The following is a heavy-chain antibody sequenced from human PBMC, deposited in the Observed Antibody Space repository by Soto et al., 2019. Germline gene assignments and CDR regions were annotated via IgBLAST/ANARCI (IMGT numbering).Heavy chain of an antibody. V-gene: IGHV3-21*01. CDR3: ARGHGMDV. CDR2: ISGSGSNI. J-gene: IGHJ6*02. Sequence: LRLSCAASGFTFRTFGMNWVRQAPGKGLEWVSFISGSGSNIYYADSVKGRFTISRDNARNSLFLQMNSLRAEDTAVFYCARGHGMDVWGQGXTVTVYS. CDR1: GFTFRTFG.